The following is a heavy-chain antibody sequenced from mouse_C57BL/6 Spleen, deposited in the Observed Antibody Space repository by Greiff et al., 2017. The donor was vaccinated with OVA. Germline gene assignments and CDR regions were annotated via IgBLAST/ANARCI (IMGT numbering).Heavy chain of an antibody. D-gene: IGHD1-1*01. V-gene: IGHV1-26*01. CDR1: GYTFTDYY. CDR2: INPNNGGT. Sequence: EVQLQQSGPELVKPGASVKISCKASGYTFTDYYMNWVKQSHGKSLEWIGDINPNNGGTSYNQKFKGKATLTVDKSSSTAYMELRSLTSEDSAVYYCARGSRGGYFDVWGTGTTVTVSS. J-gene: IGHJ1*03. CDR3: ARGSRGGYFDV.